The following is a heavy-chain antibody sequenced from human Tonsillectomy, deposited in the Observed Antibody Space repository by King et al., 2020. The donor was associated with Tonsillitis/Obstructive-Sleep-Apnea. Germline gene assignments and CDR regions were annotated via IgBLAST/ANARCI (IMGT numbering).Heavy chain of an antibody. CDR1: GFTFSSYG. CDR2: ISYDGSNK. CDR3: AKRRGRGNFWSGLFDY. D-gene: IGHD3-3*01. Sequence: QLVQSGGGVVQPGRSLRLSCAASGFTFSSYGMHWVRQAPGKGLEWVAVISYDGSNKYYADSVKGRFTISRDNSKNTLYLQMNSLRVEDTAVYYCAKRRGRGNFWSGLFDYWGQGTLVTVSS. V-gene: IGHV3-30*18. J-gene: IGHJ4*02.